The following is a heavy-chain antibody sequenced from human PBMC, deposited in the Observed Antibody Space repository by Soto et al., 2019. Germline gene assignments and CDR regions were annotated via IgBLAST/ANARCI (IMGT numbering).Heavy chain of an antibody. Sequence: VGSLRLPCAASGFTFSNLAVRWIRQAPGKGLEWVSGISGSGGSTYYADSVKGRFTISRDNSHNTLYLQMNSLRAEDTASYYRAKSFTMIVEAIIGDAFDIWGQGTMVTVSS. J-gene: IGHJ3*02. CDR3: AKSFTMIVEAIIGDAFDI. CDR2: ISGSGGST. V-gene: IGHV3-23*01. D-gene: IGHD3-22*01. CDR1: GFTFSNLA.